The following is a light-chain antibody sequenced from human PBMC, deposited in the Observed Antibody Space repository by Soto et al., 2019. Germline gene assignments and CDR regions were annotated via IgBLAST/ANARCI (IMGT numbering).Light chain of an antibody. CDR3: QQRSNWGLT. V-gene: IGKV3-11*01. CDR2: DAS. Sequence: EIVLTQSPATLSLSPGERATLSCRASQSVSSYLAWYQQKPGQAPRLLIYDASNRATGIPARFIGSGSGTAFTLTISSLKPEDFAVYYCQQRSNWGLTFGGGTKVEIK. CDR1: QSVSSY. J-gene: IGKJ4*01.